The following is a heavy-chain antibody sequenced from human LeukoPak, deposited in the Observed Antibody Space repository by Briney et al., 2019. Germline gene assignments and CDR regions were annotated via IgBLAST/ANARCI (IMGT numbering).Heavy chain of an antibody. J-gene: IGHJ5*02. D-gene: IGHD7-27*01. CDR1: GYTFTSYD. V-gene: IGHV1-8*01. CDR2: MNPNSGNT. CDR3: ARGNPLTGISWGFDP. Sequence: SVKXSCKASGYTFTSYDINWVRQATGQGLEWMGWMNPNSGNTGYAQKFQGRVTMTRNTSISTAYMELSSLRSEDTAVYYCARGNPLTGISWGFDPWGQGTLVTVSS.